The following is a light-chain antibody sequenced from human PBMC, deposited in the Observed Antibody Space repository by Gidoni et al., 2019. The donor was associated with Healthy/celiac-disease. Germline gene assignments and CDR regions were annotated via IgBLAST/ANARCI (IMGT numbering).Light chain of an antibody. V-gene: IGKV4-1*01. Sequence: DILITQSPDSLAVSLGERATINCKSSQRVLYSSNNKNYLAWYQQKPGQPPKLLIYWASTRESGVPDRFSGSGSGTDFTLTISSLQAEDVAVYYCQQYYSTPYTFGQGTKLEIK. CDR1: QRVLYSSNNKNY. J-gene: IGKJ2*01. CDR3: QQYYSTPYT. CDR2: WAS.